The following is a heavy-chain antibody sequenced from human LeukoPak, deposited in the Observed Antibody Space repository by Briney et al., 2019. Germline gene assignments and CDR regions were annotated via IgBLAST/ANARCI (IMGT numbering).Heavy chain of an antibody. CDR1: GGSISSSNW. J-gene: IGHJ4*02. Sequence: SETLSLTCAVSGGSISSSNWWSWVRQPPGKGLEWIGEIYHSGSTNYNPSLKSRVTISVDKSKNQFSLKLSSVTAADTAVYYCARGPSYSSSEDFDYWGQGTLVTISS. V-gene: IGHV4-4*02. CDR3: ARGPSYSSSEDFDY. CDR2: IYHSGST. D-gene: IGHD6-6*01.